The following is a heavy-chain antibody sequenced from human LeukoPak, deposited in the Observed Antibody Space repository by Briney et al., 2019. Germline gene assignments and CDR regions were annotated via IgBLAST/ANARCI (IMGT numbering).Heavy chain of an antibody. D-gene: IGHD3-16*02. J-gene: IGHJ4*02. CDR2: ISYDGSNE. Sequence: GGSLRLSCAASGFTFSSYVMHWVRQAPGKGLEWVAIISYDGSNEYYADSVKGRFTISRDNSKNTLYLQMNSLRAADTAVYYCARHRTASDYWGQGTLVTVSS. CDR3: ARHRTASDY. CDR1: GFTFSSYV. V-gene: IGHV3-30*04.